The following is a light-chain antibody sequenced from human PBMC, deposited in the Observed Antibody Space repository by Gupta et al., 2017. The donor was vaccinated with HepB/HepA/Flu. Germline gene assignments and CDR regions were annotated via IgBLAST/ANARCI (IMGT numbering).Light chain of an antibody. J-gene: IGKJ4*01. Sequence: EIVLTPSPATLSLSPGERATLSCRASQSVRRQIGWYQQKPGQAPRLLIYDASKRATGIPASFSGSGAGTDFTLTISSLEPEDFAVYYCQQRFNWPLTFGGGTKVEIK. V-gene: IGKV3-11*01. CDR3: QQRFNWPLT. CDR2: DAS. CDR1: QSVRRQ.